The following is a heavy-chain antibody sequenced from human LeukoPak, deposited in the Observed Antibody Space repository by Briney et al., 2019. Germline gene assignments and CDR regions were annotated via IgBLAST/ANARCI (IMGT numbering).Heavy chain of an antibody. J-gene: IGHJ5*02. V-gene: IGHV4-59*08. CDR1: GGSISSYY. CDR2: IYYSGST. D-gene: IGHD2-2*01. Sequence: SETLSLTCTVSGGSISSYYWSWIRQPPGKGLEWIGYIYYSGSTNYNSSLKSRVTISVDTSKNQFSLKLSSVTAADTAVYYCARLAAIVVVPAAMGWFDPWGQGTLVTVSS. CDR3: ARLAAIVVVPAAMGWFDP.